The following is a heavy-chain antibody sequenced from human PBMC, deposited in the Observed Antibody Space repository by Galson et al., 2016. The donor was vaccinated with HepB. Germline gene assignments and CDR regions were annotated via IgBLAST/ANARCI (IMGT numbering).Heavy chain of an antibody. CDR1: GHSITSGSY. CDR3: AKGWGTESTEPYYYAGMDV. Sequence: SETLSLTCAVSGHSITSGSYWAWIRQPPGKGLEWIGSTYYIGSTYYNPSLESRVTLSVDMAKSQIFLQLSSVTAADAAVYYCAKGWGTESTEPYYYAGMDVWGQGTTVTVSS. CDR2: TYYIGST. V-gene: IGHV4-38-2*01. D-gene: IGHD3-16*01. J-gene: IGHJ6*02.